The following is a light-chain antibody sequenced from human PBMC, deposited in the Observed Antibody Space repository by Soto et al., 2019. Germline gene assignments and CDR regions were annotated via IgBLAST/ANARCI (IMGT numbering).Light chain of an antibody. CDR2: SND. CDR1: SSNIGINV. CDR3: AAWDDSLNGYA. V-gene: IGLV1-44*01. J-gene: IGLJ1*01. Sequence: QSVLTQPPSASGTPGQRVTISCSGSSSNIGINVLSWYQQLPGAAPKLLIYSNDQRPSGVPDRFSGSKSGTSASLAISGLHSEYEADYYCAAWDDSLNGYAFGPGTKLTVL.